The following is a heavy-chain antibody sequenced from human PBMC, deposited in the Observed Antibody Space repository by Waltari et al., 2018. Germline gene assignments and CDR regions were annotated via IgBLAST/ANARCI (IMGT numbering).Heavy chain of an antibody. J-gene: IGHJ4*02. D-gene: IGHD3-3*01. CDR1: GYTLTELS. Sequence: QVQLVQSVAEVKKPGASVKVSCKVSGYTLTELSMHWVRQAPEKGLEWMGSFEPVDGGTIYPQRFQGRVTMTEDTSTDIAYMELSSLTSEDTAVYYCATHPIFGVVIFDYWGQGTLVTVSS. CDR2: FEPVDGGT. V-gene: IGHV1-24*01. CDR3: ATHPIFGVVIFDY.